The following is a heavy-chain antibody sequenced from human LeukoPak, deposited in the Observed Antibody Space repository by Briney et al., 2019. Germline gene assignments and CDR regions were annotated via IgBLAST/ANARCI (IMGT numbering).Heavy chain of an antibody. D-gene: IGHD3-16*02. CDR1: GFIFSDYS. V-gene: IGHV3-48*04. Sequence: GGSLRLSCAASGFIFSDYSMNWVRQAPGEGLEWVSYFSTISSTISYADSVKGRFTISRDNAKSSLYLQMNNLRAVDTAVYYCVRDYQYYFDYWGQGILVTVSS. CDR2: FSTISSTI. CDR3: VRDYQYYFDY. J-gene: IGHJ4*02.